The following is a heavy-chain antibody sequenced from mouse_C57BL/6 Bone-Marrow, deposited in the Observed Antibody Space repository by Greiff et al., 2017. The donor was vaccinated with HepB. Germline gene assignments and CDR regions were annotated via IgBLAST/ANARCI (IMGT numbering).Heavy chain of an antibody. D-gene: IGHD4-1*01. J-gene: IGHJ2*01. CDR2: INYDGSST. V-gene: IGHV5-16*01. Sequence: EVMLVESEGGLVQPGSSMKLSCTASGFTFSDYYMAWVRQVPEKGLEWVANINYDGSSTYYLDSLKSRFIISRDNATNILYLQMSSLKSEDTATYYCARWDVYYFDYWGQGTTLTVSS. CDR3: ARWDVYYFDY. CDR1: GFTFSDYY.